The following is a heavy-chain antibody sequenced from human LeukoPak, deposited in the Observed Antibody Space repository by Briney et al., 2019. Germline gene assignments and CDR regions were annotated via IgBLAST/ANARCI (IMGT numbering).Heavy chain of an antibody. D-gene: IGHD5-18*01. Sequence: LSLTCAAYGGSLSGYYWSWIRQSPGKGLEWVSSISSSSSYIYYADSVKGRFTISRDNAKNSLYLQMNSLRAEDTAVYYCARDHNYSYSYYYYYGMDVWGQGTTVTVSS. V-gene: IGHV3-11*06. CDR2: ISSSSSYI. CDR1: GGSLSGYY. CDR3: ARDHNYSYSYYYYYGMDV. J-gene: IGHJ6*02.